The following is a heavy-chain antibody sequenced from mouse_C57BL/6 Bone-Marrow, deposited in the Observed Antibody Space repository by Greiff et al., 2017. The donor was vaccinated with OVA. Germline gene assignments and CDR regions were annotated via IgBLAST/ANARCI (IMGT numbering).Heavy chain of an antibody. V-gene: IGHV1-64*01. D-gene: IGHD2-4*01. CDR2: IHPNSGST. J-gene: IGHJ4*01. CDR1: GYTFTSYW. CDR3: ARFGCCCYYDWDY. Sequence: QVQLQQPGAELVKPGASVKLSCKASGYTFTSYWMHWVKQRPGQGLEWIGMIHPNSGSTNYNEKFKSKATLTVDKSSSTAYMQLSSLTSEDSAVYDCARFGCCCYYDWDYWGQGTAVTVSS.